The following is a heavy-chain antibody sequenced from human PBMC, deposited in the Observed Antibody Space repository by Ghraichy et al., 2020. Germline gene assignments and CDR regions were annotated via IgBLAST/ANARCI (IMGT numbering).Heavy chain of an antibody. V-gene: IGHV4-31*03. CDR2: IYYSGST. Sequence: ILNISCTVSGGSVSTVGFYWSWIRQYPGKGLEWIGYIYYSGSTSYNLSLKSRVAISVDTSMNQFSLKLSSVTAADTAVYYCAREDTVTTRAFDIWGQGTMVTVSS. CDR3: AREDTVTTRAFDI. D-gene: IGHD4-17*01. J-gene: IGHJ3*02. CDR1: GGSVSTVGFY.